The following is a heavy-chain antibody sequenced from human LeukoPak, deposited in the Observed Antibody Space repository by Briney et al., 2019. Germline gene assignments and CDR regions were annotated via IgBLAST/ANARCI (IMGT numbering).Heavy chain of an antibody. Sequence: GGSLRLSCAASGFTLSSYWMHWVRQAPGKGLVWDSRINGDGRTTDYADSVKGRFTISRDNAKNTLYLQMNSLRAEDTAMYYCARQTAAALDFWGQGTLVTVSS. CDR1: GFTLSSYW. V-gene: IGHV3-74*01. CDR2: INGDGRTT. D-gene: IGHD6-13*01. J-gene: IGHJ4*02. CDR3: ARQTAAALDF.